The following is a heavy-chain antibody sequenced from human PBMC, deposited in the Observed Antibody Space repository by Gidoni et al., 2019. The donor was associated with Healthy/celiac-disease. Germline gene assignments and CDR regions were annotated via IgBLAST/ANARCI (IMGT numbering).Heavy chain of an antibody. V-gene: IGHV3-9*01. CDR1: GFTFDDYA. Sequence: EVQLVESGGGLVQPGRSLRLSCAASGFTFDDYAMHWVRQAPGKGLEWVSGISWNSGSIGYADSVKGRFTISRDNAKNSLYLQMNSLRAEDTALYYCAKDPYYDSSGPWGQGTLVTVSS. CDR2: ISWNSGSI. J-gene: IGHJ5*02. CDR3: AKDPYYDSSGP. D-gene: IGHD3-22*01.